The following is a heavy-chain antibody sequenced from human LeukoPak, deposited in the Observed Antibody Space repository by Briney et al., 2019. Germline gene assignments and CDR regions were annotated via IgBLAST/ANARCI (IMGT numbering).Heavy chain of an antibody. D-gene: IGHD2-15*01. Sequence: GGSLRLSCAASGFSVTSNYMSWVRQGPGKGLEWVAVISYDGSNKYYADSVKGRFTISRDDSKNTAYLQMNSLKTEDTAVYYCTEVLKDMRPNLFDPWGQGTLVTVSS. CDR2: ISYDGSNK. V-gene: IGHV3-30*18. J-gene: IGHJ5*02. CDR3: TEVLKDMRPNLFDP. CDR1: GFSVTSNY.